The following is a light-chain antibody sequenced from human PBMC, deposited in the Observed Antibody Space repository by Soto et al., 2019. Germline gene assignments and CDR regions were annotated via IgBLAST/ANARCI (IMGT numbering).Light chain of an antibody. CDR2: AAS. V-gene: IGKV1-39*01. J-gene: IGKJ5*01. CDR1: QSVDNY. Sequence: DNPITQPPSSLSTSVGDTLTLTCRASQSVDNYLKWYQQKPGKAPGLLIYAASTLQRGVPSRFSASGSGTDFTLTISSLQPEDFATYYCQQDLRPPLTFGPGTRLEIK. CDR3: QQDLRPPLT.